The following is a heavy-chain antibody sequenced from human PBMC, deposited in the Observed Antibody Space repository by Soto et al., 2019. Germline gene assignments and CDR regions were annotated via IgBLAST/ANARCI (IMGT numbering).Heavy chain of an antibody. V-gene: IGHV3-74*01. Sequence: GGSLRLSCTASGFPFNNYWMHWVRQAPGKGLVWVSRINPDGSSTSYADSVRGRFTISRDNAKNTLYLQMNSLRAEDTAVYYCTSLSIAVDYYAFDIWGQGTMVTVSS. CDR3: TSLSIAVDYYAFDI. CDR2: INPDGSST. D-gene: IGHD6-19*01. CDR1: GFPFNNYW. J-gene: IGHJ3*02.